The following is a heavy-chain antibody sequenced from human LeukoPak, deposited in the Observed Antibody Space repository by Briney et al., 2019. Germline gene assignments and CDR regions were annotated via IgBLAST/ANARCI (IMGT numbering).Heavy chain of an antibody. Sequence: PRGSLRLSCAASGFTFSGYIMNWVRQAPGKGLEWVSFIGTSGNPIYYADSVKGRFTVSRDNAKNSLYLQMNSLRAEDTAVYYCARDQWLDYWGQGTLVTVSS. J-gene: IGHJ4*02. V-gene: IGHV3-48*01. D-gene: IGHD6-19*01. CDR3: ARDQWLDY. CDR1: GFTFSGYI. CDR2: IGTSGNPI.